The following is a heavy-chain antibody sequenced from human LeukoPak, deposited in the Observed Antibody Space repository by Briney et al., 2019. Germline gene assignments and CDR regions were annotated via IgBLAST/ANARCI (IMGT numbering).Heavy chain of an antibody. J-gene: IGHJ4*02. Sequence: ASVKVSCKASGYTFTSYDINWVRQATGQGLEWMGWMNPNSGNTGYAQKFQGRVTMTRNTSISTAYMELSSLRSDDTAVYYCARAGVEMATIWLNDEYYFDYWGQGSLVTVSS. D-gene: IGHD5-24*01. CDR2: MNPNSGNT. CDR3: ARAGVEMATIWLNDEYYFDY. CDR1: GYTFTSYD. V-gene: IGHV1-8*01.